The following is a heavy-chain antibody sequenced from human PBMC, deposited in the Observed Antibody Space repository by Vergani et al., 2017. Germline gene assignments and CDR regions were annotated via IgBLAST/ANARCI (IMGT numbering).Heavy chain of an antibody. CDR1: GGSISSSSYY. CDR3: ARDSGFYDSSGYYYVGVDY. Sequence: QLQLQESGPGLVKPSETLSLTCTVSGGSISSSSYYWGWIRQPPGKGLGWIGRIYYSGSTYYNPSLKSRVTISVDTSKNQFSLKLSSVTAADTAVYYSARDSGFYDSSGYYYVGVDYWGQGTLVTGSS. V-gene: IGHV4-39*07. CDR2: IYYSGST. D-gene: IGHD3-22*01. J-gene: IGHJ4*02.